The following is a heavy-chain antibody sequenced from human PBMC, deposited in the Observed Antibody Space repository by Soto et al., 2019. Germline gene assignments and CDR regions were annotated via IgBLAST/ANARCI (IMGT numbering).Heavy chain of an antibody. CDR2: INSDGSST. CDR3: ARDFPRILAAIRSFDI. V-gene: IGHV3-74*01. CDR1: EFTFSSYW. J-gene: IGHJ3*02. Sequence: GGSLRLSCAASEFTFSSYWMHWVRQAPGKGLVWVSRINSDGSSTSYADSVKGRFTISRDNAKNTLYLQMNSLRAEDTAVYYCARDFPRILAAIRSFDIWGQGTMVTVS. D-gene: IGHD5-12*01.